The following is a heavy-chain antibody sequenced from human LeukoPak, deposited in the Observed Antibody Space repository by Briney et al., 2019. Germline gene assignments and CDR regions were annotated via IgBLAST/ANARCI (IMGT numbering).Heavy chain of an antibody. J-gene: IGHJ6*04. CDR3: AREAGSGLDV. CDR2: ISSSGSTI. Sequence: GGSLRLSCAASGFTFSSYEMNWVRQAPGKGLEWVAYISSSGSTIYYADSVKGRFTISRDNAKTSLDLAMNSRTAQDTAVYYGAREAGSGLDVWGKGTTVTISS. V-gene: IGHV3-48*03. D-gene: IGHD3-10*01. CDR1: GFTFSSYE.